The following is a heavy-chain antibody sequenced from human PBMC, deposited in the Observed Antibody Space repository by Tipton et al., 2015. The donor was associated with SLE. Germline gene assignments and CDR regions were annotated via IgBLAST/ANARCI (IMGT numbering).Heavy chain of an antibody. Sequence: TLSLTCTVSGDSISIGGYYWSWIRQPPGKGLEWIGYIYYSGNTNYNPSLKNRVTISVDTSKTQFSLKLSSVTAADTAVYYCARGEAAAAEPYYFDYWGQGTLVTVSS. D-gene: IGHD6-13*01. V-gene: IGHV4-61*08. CDR1: GDSISIGGYY. CDR3: ARGEAAAAEPYYFDY. J-gene: IGHJ4*02. CDR2: IYYSGNT.